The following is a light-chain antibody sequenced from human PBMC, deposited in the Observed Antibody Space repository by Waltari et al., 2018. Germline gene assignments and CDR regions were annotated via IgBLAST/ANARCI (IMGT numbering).Light chain of an antibody. CDR3: LQHNTYPWT. CDR1: QGIRND. CDR2: TAS. J-gene: IGKJ1*01. V-gene: IGKV1-17*01. Sequence: DIQMTQSPSSLSASVGARVTFTCRASQGIRNDLGWYQQKPGKPPKRLFYTASSVQSDVPSRFSGTESVTEVTLTISSLQPEDLATYYWLQHNTYPWTFGQGTKVEIK.